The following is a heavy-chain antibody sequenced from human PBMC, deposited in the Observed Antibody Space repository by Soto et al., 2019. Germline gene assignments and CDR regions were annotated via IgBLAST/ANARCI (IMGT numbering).Heavy chain of an antibody. CDR1: GLTFSNFG. J-gene: IGHJ3*02. CDR3: ARGDYFDSSGPFSDAFDI. V-gene: IGHV3-30*03. Sequence: GGSLRLSCAASGLTFSNFGMQWVRQAPGKGLEWVASISYVGNTKYSADSVKGRFTISRDNSKNTLYLQMNSLRADDTAVYYCARGDYFDSSGPFSDAFDIWGQGTMVTVSS. D-gene: IGHD3-22*01. CDR2: ISYVGNTK.